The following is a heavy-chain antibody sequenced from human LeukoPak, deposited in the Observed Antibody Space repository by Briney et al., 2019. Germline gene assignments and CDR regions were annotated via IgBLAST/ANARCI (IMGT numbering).Heavy chain of an antibody. D-gene: IGHD3-10*02. CDR2: INPRGSST. V-gene: IGHV1-46*01. Sequence: SSVKLSCTSSGYTFSSYYMHWVRQAPGQGLEWMGIINPRGSSTNYAHKFKGRVTITRDKPQNTVYMKMNSLRSEDTAVYYCARDQGVVRAVAPGPYYWGQGTLVTVSS. J-gene: IGHJ4*02. CDR3: ARDQGVVRAVAPGPYY. CDR1: GYTFSSYY.